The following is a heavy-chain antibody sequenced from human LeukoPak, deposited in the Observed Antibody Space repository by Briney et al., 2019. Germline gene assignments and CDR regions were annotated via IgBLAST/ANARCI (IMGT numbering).Heavy chain of an antibody. CDR1: GGPISSYY. J-gene: IGHJ3*02. Sequence: PSETLSLTCTVSGGPISSYYWSWIRQPPGKGLEWIGYIYYSGSTNYNPSLKSRVTISVDTSKNQFSLKLSSVTAADTAVYYCARHDSGSYRPHAFDIWGQGTMVTVSS. CDR2: IYYSGST. CDR3: ARHDSGSYRPHAFDI. V-gene: IGHV4-59*08. D-gene: IGHD1-26*01.